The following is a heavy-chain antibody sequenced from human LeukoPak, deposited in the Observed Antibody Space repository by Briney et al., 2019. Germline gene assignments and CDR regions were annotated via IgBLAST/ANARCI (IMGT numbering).Heavy chain of an antibody. CDR2: INHSGST. CDR1: GGSFSGYY. D-gene: IGHD3-10*01. CDR3: AIPYGSGSYYFDY. Sequence: SETLSLTCAVYGGSFSGYYWSWIRQPPGKGLEWIGEINHSGSTNYNPSLKRRVTISVDTSKNQFSLKLSSVTAADTAVYYCAIPYGSGSYYFDYGGQGTLVTVSS. J-gene: IGHJ4*02. V-gene: IGHV4-34*01.